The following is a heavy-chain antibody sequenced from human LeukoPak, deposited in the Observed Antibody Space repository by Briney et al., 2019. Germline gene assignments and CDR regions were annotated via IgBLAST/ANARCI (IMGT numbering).Heavy chain of an antibody. D-gene: IGHD6-13*01. J-gene: IGHJ4*02. Sequence: PGGSLRLSCAASGFTFSTYSMNWVRQAPGKGLEWVANIKQDGSEKYYVDSGKGRFTISRDNAKNSLYLQMSGLRAEDTAVYYCARGRSCDYWGQGNLVTVSS. CDR3: ARGRSCDY. V-gene: IGHV3-7*01. CDR2: IKQDGSEK. CDR1: GFTFSTYS.